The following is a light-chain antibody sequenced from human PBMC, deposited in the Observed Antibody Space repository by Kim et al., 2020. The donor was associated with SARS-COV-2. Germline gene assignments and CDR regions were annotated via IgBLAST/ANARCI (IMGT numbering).Light chain of an antibody. CDR3: QSRDSGGNVV. CDR2: GRN. V-gene: IGLV3-19*01. Sequence: SSELTQDPAVSVALGQTVRITCQGYSLRSYYATWYQQKPRQAPVLVIYGRNNRPSGIPDRFSGSASGNTASLTISGAQAEDEADFYCQSRDSGGNVVFGGGTQLTVL. CDR1: SLRSYY. J-gene: IGLJ2*01.